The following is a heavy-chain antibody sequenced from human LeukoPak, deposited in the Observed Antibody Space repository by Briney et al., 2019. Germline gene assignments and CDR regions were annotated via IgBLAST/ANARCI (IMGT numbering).Heavy chain of an antibody. J-gene: IGHJ4*02. CDR3: ARDQRPGTSGYSPFDY. Sequence: ASVKVSCKASGSTFTSYGISWVRQAPGQGLAWMGWISTNNGNTNYAQKLQVRVTMTTETSTSTAYMELRSLRSDDMAVYYCARDQRPGTSGYSPFDYWGQGTLVTVSS. V-gene: IGHV1-18*03. CDR1: GSTFTSYG. D-gene: IGHD3-22*01. CDR2: ISTNNGNT.